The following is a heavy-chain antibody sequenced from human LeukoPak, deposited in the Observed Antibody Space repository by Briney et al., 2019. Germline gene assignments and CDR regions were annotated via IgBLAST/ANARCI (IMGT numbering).Heavy chain of an antibody. CDR2: ISGSAGST. CDR3: ARDGEPRYWGSGYYYGMDV. CDR1: GFTFSTYA. D-gene: IGHD7-27*01. V-gene: IGHV3-23*01. Sequence: GGSLRLSCAASGFTFSTYAMNWVRQAPGKGLEWVSYISGSAGSTYYADSVKGRFTISRDNSKNTLSLQMNSLRADDTAVYYCARDGEPRYWGSGYYYGMDVWRQGATVTVSS. J-gene: IGHJ6*02.